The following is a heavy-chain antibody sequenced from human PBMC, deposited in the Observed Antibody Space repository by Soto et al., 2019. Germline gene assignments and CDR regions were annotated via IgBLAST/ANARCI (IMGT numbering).Heavy chain of an antibody. J-gene: IGHJ4*02. V-gene: IGHV1-2*04. CDR1: GYTFTGYY. Sequence: QVQLVQSGAEVKKPGASVKVSCKASGYTFTGYYMHWVRQAPGQGLEWMGWINPNSGGTNYAQKFRGWVTMTRDTSISTAYMELSRLRSDDTAVYYCARVQAARPGGLDYWGQGTLVTVSS. D-gene: IGHD6-6*01. CDR2: INPNSGGT. CDR3: ARVQAARPGGLDY.